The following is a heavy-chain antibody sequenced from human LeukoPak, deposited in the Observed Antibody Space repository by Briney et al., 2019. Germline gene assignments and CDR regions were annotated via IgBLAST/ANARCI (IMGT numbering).Heavy chain of an antibody. J-gene: IGHJ4*02. V-gene: IGHV3-23*01. CDR1: GFTFSSYA. CDR3: AKGIRGRDGYNWDY. Sequence: PGGSLRLSCAASGFTFSSYAMSWVRQAPGKGLEWVSAISGSGGSAYYADSVKGRFTISRDNSKNTLYLQMNSLRAEDTALYYCAKGIRGRDGYNWDYWGQGTLVTVSS. CDR2: ISGSGGSA. D-gene: IGHD5-24*01.